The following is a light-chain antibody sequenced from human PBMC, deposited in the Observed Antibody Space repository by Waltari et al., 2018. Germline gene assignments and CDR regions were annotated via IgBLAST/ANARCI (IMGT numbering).Light chain of an antibody. CDR3: QTYDNSLIGRV. CDR2: TNN. Sequence: QSVLTQPPSVSGALGQSVTITCTGSSANIGAGYDVHRYQRFPGTAPKLLLSTNNNRPSGVPDRFSGSKSGTSASLAITGLQAEDEAHYYCQTYDNSLIGRVFGGGTELTVL. CDR1: SANIGAGYD. V-gene: IGLV1-40*01. J-gene: IGLJ3*02.